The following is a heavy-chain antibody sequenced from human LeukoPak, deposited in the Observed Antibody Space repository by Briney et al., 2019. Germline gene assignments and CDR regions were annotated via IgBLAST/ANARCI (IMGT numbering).Heavy chain of an antibody. CDR1: GGSISSGDYY. CDR3: ARAPSVDILTGYSPYYFDY. CDR2: IYYSGST. J-gene: IGHJ4*02. D-gene: IGHD3-9*01. Sequence: KASETLSLTCTVSGGSISSGDYYWSWIRQPPGKGLEWIGYIYYSGSTYYNPSLKSRVTISVDTSKNQFSLKLRSVTAADTAVYYCARAPSVDILTGYSPYYFDYWGQGTLVTVSS. V-gene: IGHV4-30-4*01.